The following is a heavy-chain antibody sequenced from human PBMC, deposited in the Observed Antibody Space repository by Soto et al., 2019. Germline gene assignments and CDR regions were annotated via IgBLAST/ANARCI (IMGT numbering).Heavy chain of an antibody. Sequence: SETLSLTCTVSGGSISSGGYYWSWIRQHPGKGLEWIGYIYYSGSTYYNPSLKSRVTISVDTSKNQFSLKLSSVTAADTAVYYCARAVGWNGWLTREVYYYGMDVWGQGTTVTVSS. CDR3: ARAVGWNGWLTREVYYYGMDV. CDR2: IYYSGST. CDR1: GGSISSGGYY. D-gene: IGHD3-3*01. V-gene: IGHV4-31*03. J-gene: IGHJ6*02.